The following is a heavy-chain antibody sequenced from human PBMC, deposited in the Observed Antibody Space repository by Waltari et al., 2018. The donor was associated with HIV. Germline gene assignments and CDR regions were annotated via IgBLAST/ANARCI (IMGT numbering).Heavy chain of an antibody. Sequence: QLGDSGGGLIQPGGALRLSCAGAGLTCNSNYINLCRQAPGKGLEGVSCIYSGVSTYYADSVKGRFTISRDNSKNTIYLQMNSLRADDTAVYYCARDRPNYYDSSGYSSVFDVWGQGTMVTVSS. D-gene: IGHD3-22*01. CDR1: GLTCNSNY. J-gene: IGHJ3*01. CDR2: IYSGVST. V-gene: IGHV3-53*01. CDR3: ARDRPNYYDSSGYSSVFDV.